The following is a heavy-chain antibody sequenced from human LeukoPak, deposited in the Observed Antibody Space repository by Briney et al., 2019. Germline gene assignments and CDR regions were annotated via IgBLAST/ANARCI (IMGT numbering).Heavy chain of an antibody. V-gene: IGHV6-1*01. CDR3: ARDRNYYDSRGYLTHDAYDI. Sequence: SQTLSLTCAISGDSVSSNSVAWSWIRQSPSRGLEWLGRTYYRSKWYNDYAVSVKSRITINPDTSKNQVSLQLNSVTPEDTAVYYCARDRNYYDSRGYLTHDAYDIWGQGTTVTVSS. CDR1: GDSVSSNSVA. J-gene: IGHJ3*02. D-gene: IGHD3-22*01. CDR2: TYYRSKWYN.